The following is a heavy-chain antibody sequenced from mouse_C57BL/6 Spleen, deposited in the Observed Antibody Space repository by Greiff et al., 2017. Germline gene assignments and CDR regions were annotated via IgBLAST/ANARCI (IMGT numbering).Heavy chain of an antibody. Sequence: QVQLQQSGPELVKPGASVKISCKASGYAFSSSWMNWVKQRPGKGLEWIGRIYPGDGDTNYNGKFKGKATLTADKSSSTAYMQRSSLTSEDSAVYFCARPDFDYWGQGTTLTVSA. CDR3: ARPDFDY. J-gene: IGHJ2*01. CDR2: IYPGDGDT. CDR1: GYAFSSSW. V-gene: IGHV1-82*01.